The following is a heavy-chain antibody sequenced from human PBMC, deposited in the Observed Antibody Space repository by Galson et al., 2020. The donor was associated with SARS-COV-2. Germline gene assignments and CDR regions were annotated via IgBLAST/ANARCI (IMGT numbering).Heavy chain of an antibody. CDR2: IFYDGSDK. CDR1: GFTLSSHA. CDR3: ARDGQLSSGWAFDY. Sequence: GESLKISCAASGFTLSSHAIHWVRQAPGKGLEWVAQIFYDGSDKYYGDSVKGRFTISRDSSKNMVYLQMNNLKVDDTAVYYCARDGQLSSGWAFDYWGQGTLVTVSS. J-gene: IGHJ4*02. D-gene: IGHD6-19*01. V-gene: IGHV3-33*01.